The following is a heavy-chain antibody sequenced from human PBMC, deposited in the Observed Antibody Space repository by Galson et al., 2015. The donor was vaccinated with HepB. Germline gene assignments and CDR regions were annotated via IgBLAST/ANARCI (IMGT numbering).Heavy chain of an antibody. CDR2: IIPILGAA. D-gene: IGHD1-26*01. J-gene: IGHJ5*02. CDR3: ARDQHSGSLNWFDP. Sequence: SVKVSCKASGGTFSSYAISWVRQAPGQGLEWMGGIIPILGAANYAQKFQGRVTITADKSTSTAYMELSSLRSEDTAVYYCARDQHSGSLNWFDPWGQGTLVTVSS. V-gene: IGHV1-69*10. CDR1: GGTFSSYA.